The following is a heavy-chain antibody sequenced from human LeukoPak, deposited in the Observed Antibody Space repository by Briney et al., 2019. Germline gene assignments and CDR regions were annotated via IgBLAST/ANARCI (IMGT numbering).Heavy chain of an antibody. D-gene: IGHD6-13*01. CDR3: ARTGSSWSSPYYFDY. CDR1: GGTFSSYA. CDR2: IIPIFGTA. Sequence: ASVKVSCXASGGTFSSYAISWVRQAPGQGLEWMGGIIPIFGTANYAQKFQGRVTITTDESTSTAYMELSSLRSEDTAVYYCARTGSSWSSPYYFDYWGQGTLVTVSS. V-gene: IGHV1-69*05. J-gene: IGHJ4*02.